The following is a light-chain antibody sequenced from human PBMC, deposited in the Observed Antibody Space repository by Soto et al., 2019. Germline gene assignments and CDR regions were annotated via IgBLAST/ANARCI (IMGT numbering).Light chain of an antibody. Sequence: DIVMTPSPDSLAVSLGERATINCKSSQSVLYSSNNKNYLAWYQQKPGQPPKLLIYWASTRESGVPDRFSGSGSGTDFTLTISSLQAEDVAVYYCQQYYSTPYTFGQGTKLEI. CDR2: WAS. J-gene: IGKJ2*01. V-gene: IGKV4-1*01. CDR1: QSVLYSSNNKNY. CDR3: QQYYSTPYT.